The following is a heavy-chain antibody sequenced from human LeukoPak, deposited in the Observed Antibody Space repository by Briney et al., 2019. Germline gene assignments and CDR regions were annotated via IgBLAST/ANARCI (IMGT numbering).Heavy chain of an antibody. D-gene: IGHD4-17*01. CDR1: GFTFSNAW. J-gene: IGHJ3*02. V-gene: IGHV3-15*01. Sequence: GGSLRLSCAASGFTFSNAWMSWVRPAPGKGLEWVGRIKSKTDGGTTDYAAPVKGRFTISRDDSKNTLYLQMNSLKTEDTAVYYCTTAPTHYYGDYRGDAFDIWGQGTMVTVSS. CDR2: IKSKTDGGTT. CDR3: TTAPTHYYGDYRGDAFDI.